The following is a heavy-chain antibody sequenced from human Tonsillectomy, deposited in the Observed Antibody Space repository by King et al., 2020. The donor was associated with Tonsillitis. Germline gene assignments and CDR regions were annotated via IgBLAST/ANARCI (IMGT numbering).Heavy chain of an antibody. J-gene: IGHJ2*01. V-gene: IGHV3-7*03. Sequence: VQLVESGGGLVQPGGSLRLSCAASGFTFSSYWMSWVRQAPGKGLEWVANIKQDGSEKYYVDSVKGRFTISRDNAKNSLYLQMNSLRAEDTAVYYCARGPDAIFWGWYFDLWGRGTLVTVSS. D-gene: IGHD3-9*01. CDR2: IKQDGSEK. CDR3: ARGPDAIFWGWYFDL. CDR1: GFTFSSYW.